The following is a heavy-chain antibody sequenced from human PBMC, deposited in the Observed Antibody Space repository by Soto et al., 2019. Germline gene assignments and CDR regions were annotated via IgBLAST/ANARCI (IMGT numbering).Heavy chain of an antibody. V-gene: IGHV3-23*01. CDR2: LSNSGGTT. D-gene: IGHD3-10*01. CDR3: ARFEGGASGTYGLDV. Sequence: VQLLESGGGLVQPGGSLGLSCAGSGFTFANYAMSWVRQAPGKGLEWVSVLSNSGGTTYYADSVKGRFTISRDNFKNTLYLQLDSLRAEDTAIHYCARFEGGASGTYGLDVWGQGTTVTVSS. CDR1: GFTFANYA. J-gene: IGHJ6*02.